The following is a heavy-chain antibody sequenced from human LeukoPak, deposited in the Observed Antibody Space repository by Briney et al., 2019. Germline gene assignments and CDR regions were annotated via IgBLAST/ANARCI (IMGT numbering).Heavy chain of an antibody. CDR1: GFTFTSSA. CDR3: AAALYGSGSYNY. V-gene: IGHV1-58*02. D-gene: IGHD3-10*01. CDR2: IVVGSGNT. J-gene: IGHJ4*02. Sequence: TSVKFSCKASGFTFTSSAMQWVRQARGQRLEWIGWIVVGSGNTNYAQKFQERVTITREMSTSTAYMELSSLRSEDTAVYYCAAALYGSGSYNYWGQGTLVTVSS.